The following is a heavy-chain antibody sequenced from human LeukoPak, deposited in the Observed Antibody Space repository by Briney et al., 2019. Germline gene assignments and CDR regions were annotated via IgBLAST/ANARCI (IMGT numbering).Heavy chain of an antibody. D-gene: IGHD6-13*01. CDR3: AAATPSKEPIAAAGTGDY. CDR2: IVVGSGNT. CDR1: GFTFTSSA. Sequence: SVKVSCKASGFTFTSSAMQWVRQPRGQRLKWIGWIVVGSGNTNYAQKFQERVTITRDMSRSTAYMELSSLRSEDTAVYYCAAATPSKEPIAAAGTGDYWGQGTLVTVSS. V-gene: IGHV1-58*02. J-gene: IGHJ4*02.